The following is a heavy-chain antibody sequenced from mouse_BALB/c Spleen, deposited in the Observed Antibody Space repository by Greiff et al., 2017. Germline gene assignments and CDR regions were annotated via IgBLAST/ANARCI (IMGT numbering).Heavy chain of an antibody. D-gene: IGHD4-1*01. V-gene: IGHV2-2*02. CDR1: GFSLTRYG. J-gene: IGHJ2*01. Sequence: VKLMESGPGLVQPSQSLSITCTVSGFSLTRYGVHWVRQSPGKGLEWLGVIWSGGSTDYNAAFISRLSISKDNSKSQVFFKMNSLQANDTAIYYCARNWGPNWVFDYWGQGTTLTVSS. CDR3: ARNWGPNWVFDY. CDR2: IWSGGST.